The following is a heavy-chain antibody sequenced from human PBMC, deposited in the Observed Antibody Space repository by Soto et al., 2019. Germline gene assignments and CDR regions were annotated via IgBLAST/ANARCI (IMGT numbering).Heavy chain of an antibody. V-gene: IGHV4-34*01. J-gene: IGHJ5*02. CDR2: INHSGST. D-gene: IGHD6-13*01. CDR3: ARGLCPLYRSRGGCWFDP. CDR1: GGSFSGYY. Sequence: QVQLQQWGAGLLKPSETLSLTCAVYGGSFSGYYWSWIRQPPGKGLEWIGEINHSGSTNYNPSLKSRVTISVDTSKNQFSLKLSSVTVADTAVYYCARGLCPLYRSRGGCWFDPWGQGTLVTVSS.